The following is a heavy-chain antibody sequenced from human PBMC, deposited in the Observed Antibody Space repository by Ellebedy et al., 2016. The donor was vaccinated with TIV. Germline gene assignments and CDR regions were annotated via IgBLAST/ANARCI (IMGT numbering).Heavy chain of an antibody. CDR3: ARHASPYSSSSRFDY. CDR2: INHSGST. Sequence: MPSETLSLTCAVYGGSFSGYYWSWIRQPPGKGLEWIGEINHSGSTNYNPSLKSRVTISVDTSKNQFSLKLSSVTAADTAVYYCARHASPYSSSSRFDYWGQGTLVTVSS. J-gene: IGHJ4*02. D-gene: IGHD6-6*01. CDR1: GGSFSGYY. V-gene: IGHV4-34*01.